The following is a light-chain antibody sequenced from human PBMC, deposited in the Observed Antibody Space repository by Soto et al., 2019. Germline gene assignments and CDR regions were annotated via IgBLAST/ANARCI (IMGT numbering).Light chain of an antibody. CDR1: SSNIGAGYD. Sequence: QSVLTQPPSVSGAPGQRVTISCTGSSSNIGAGYDVHWYQQLPGTAPKLLIYGNSNRPSGVPDRFSGSKSGTSASLAITGLRAEDEADYYCQSYASSLSGSSVFGTGTKLTVL. CDR3: QSYASSLSGSSV. J-gene: IGLJ1*01. CDR2: GNS. V-gene: IGLV1-40*01.